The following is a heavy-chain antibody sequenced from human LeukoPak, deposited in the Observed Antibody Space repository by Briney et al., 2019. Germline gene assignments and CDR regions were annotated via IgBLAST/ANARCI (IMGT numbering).Heavy chain of an antibody. CDR1: GGTFSSYA. J-gene: IGHJ4*02. CDR3: AGGGRTVTTITPPDY. CDR2: IIPIFGTA. Sequence: ASVKVSCKASGGTFSSYAISWVRQAPGQGLERMGGIIPIFGTANYAQKFQGRVTITTDESTSTAYMELSSLRSEDTAVYYCAGGGRTVTTITPPDYWGQGTLVTVSS. D-gene: IGHD4-17*01. V-gene: IGHV1-69*05.